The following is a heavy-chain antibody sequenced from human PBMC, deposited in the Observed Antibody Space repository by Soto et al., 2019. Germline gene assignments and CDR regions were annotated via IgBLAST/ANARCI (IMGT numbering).Heavy chain of an antibody. Sequence: SETLSLPCTVSGGSISSISYYWGWIRQPPGKGLEWIGSIYYSGSTYYNPSLKSRVTISVDTSKNQFSLKLSSVTAADTAVYYCARHRVARELWFGELLSCYSDYWGQGTLVTVSS. J-gene: IGHJ4*02. V-gene: IGHV4-39*01. CDR1: GGSISSISYY. D-gene: IGHD3-10*01. CDR2: IYYSGST. CDR3: ARHRVARELWFGELLSCYSDY.